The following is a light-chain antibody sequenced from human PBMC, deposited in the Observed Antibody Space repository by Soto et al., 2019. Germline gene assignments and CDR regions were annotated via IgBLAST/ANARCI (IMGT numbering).Light chain of an antibody. V-gene: IGKV3-15*01. Sequence: IVMTQSPATLSVSTGERATLSCRASQSVSSNLAWYQQKPGQAPRLLIYGASTRATGIPARFSGSGSGTEFTLTISSLQSEDFAVYYCQQDNNLPQTFGQGTKVDIK. CDR3: QQDNNLPQT. CDR1: QSVSSN. CDR2: GAS. J-gene: IGKJ1*01.